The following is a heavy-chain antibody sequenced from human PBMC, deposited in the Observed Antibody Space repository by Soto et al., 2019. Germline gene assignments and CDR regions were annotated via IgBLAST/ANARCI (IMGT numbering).Heavy chain of an antibody. CDR1: GFTFSNAW. Sequence: EVQLVESGGGLVKPGGSLRLSCAASGFTFSNAWMNWVRQAPGKRLEWVGRIKSKTDCGTTDYAAPVKGRFTISRDDSKNTLYLQMNSLKTEDPAVYYCTTDLSGSDDFDIWGQGTMVTVSS. D-gene: IGHD1-26*01. V-gene: IGHV3-15*07. CDR2: IKSKTDCGTT. CDR3: TTDLSGSDDFDI. J-gene: IGHJ3*02.